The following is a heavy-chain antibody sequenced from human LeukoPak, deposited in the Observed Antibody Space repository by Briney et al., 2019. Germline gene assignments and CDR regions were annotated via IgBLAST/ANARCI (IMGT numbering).Heavy chain of an antibody. D-gene: IGHD6-6*01. CDR2: IYYSGST. CDR3: ARHYGQLVPLIYYYYYMDV. V-gene: IGHV4-39*01. J-gene: IGHJ6*03. CDR1: GGSISSSSYY. Sequence: SETLSLTCTVSGGSISSSSYYWGWIRQPPGKGLEWIGSIYYSGSTYYNPSLKSRVTISVDTSKNQFSLKLSSVTAADTAVYYCARHYGQLVPLIYYYYYMDVWGKGTTVTVSS.